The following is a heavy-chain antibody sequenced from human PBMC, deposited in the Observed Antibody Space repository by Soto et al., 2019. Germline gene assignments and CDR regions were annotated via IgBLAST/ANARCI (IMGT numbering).Heavy chain of an antibody. D-gene: IGHD2-15*01. CDR1: GGSITTGGYY. Sequence: LSLTCTVSGGSITTGGYYWSWIRQLPGKGLEWIGHRYYSESTYYNPSLKSRVSISLDTSKNQFSLKLSFVTAAGTAMYYCARTKCSGGSCYSWSLDYWGQGTPVTVSS. CDR2: RYYSEST. V-gene: IGHV4-31*03. J-gene: IGHJ4*02. CDR3: ARTKCSGGSCYSWSLDY.